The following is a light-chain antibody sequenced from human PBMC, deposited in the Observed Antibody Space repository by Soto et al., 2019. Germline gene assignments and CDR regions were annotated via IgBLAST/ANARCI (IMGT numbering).Light chain of an antibody. CDR2: EDN. J-gene: IGLJ3*02. CDR1: SGSIASNY. Sequence: NFILTQPHSVSESPGKTVTISCTRSSGSIASNYVQWYQQRPGSATTTVIYEDNQRPSGVPDRFSGSIDSSSNSASLTISGLKTEDEADYYCQSYDSSNWVFGGGTKVTVL. CDR3: QSYDSSNWV. V-gene: IGLV6-57*04.